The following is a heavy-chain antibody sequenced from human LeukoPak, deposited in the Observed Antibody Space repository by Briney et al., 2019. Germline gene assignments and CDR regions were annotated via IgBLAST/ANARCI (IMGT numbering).Heavy chain of an antibody. V-gene: IGHV1-8*01. D-gene: IGHD3-10*01. Sequence: GASVKVSCKASGYTFTSYDINWVRQATGQGLEWMGWMSPKSGNTGYAQKFQGRVTMTSNTAISTAYMELSSLRSEDTAVYYCARDWQTSGFDYWGLGTLLIVSS. CDR2: MSPKSGNT. J-gene: IGHJ4*02. CDR1: GYTFTSYD. CDR3: ARDWQTSGFDY.